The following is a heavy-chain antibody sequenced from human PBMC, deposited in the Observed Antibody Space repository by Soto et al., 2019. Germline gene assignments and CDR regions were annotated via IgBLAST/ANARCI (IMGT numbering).Heavy chain of an antibody. CDR1: GDSISSYY. V-gene: IGHV4-59*08. J-gene: IGHJ4*02. D-gene: IGHD6-19*01. CDR3: ARRAGAVPGRIDF. CDR2: IYYTGST. Sequence: HVQLQESGPGLVKPSETLSLICTVSGDSISSYYWSWIRQPPGKGLECIGFIYYTGSTNYNPSLKSRVTISVDTSKNQLSLKLSSVTAADTAVYYCARRAGAVPGRIDFWGQGTLVTVSS.